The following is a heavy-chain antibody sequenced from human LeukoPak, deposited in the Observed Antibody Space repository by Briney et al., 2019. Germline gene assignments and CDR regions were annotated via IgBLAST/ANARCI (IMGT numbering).Heavy chain of an antibody. Sequence: GGSLRLSCAASGFTFSSYSMNWVRQAPGKGLEWVSSISSSSSYIYYADSVKGRFTISRDNAKNSLYLQMNSLRVEDSAVYYCATDLIHYYASGAKTWGQGTLVTVSS. CDR1: GFTFSSYS. D-gene: IGHD3-10*01. CDR2: ISSSSSYI. V-gene: IGHV3-21*01. J-gene: IGHJ5*02. CDR3: ATDLIHYYASGAKT.